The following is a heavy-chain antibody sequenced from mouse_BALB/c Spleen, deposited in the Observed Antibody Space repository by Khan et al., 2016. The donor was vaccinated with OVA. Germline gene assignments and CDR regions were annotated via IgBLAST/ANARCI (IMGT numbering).Heavy chain of an antibody. V-gene: IGHV1-4*01. CDR3: ARYFHYYGSRGALDY. Sequence: QVQLQQPGAELARPGASVKMSCKASGYTFTGYSMHWIKQRPGQGLEWIGYISPSNAYTNYNQKFKDKATLTADKSSSTAYMQLSSLTSEDSAVYYCARYFHYYGSRGALDYWGQGTSVTVSS. CDR2: ISPSNAYT. J-gene: IGHJ4*01. D-gene: IGHD1-1*01. CDR1: GYTFTGYS.